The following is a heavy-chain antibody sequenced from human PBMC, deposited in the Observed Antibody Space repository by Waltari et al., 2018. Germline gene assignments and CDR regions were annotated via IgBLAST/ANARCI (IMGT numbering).Heavy chain of an antibody. Sequence: EVQLVESGGGLVHPGRSLRLSCAASGFTFDDYAIQWVRQAPGKGLEWVAGINWNSDSIGYGDSVKGRFTISRDNARNSLYLQMKSLTTEDTAVYYCLKKNDEVYDRNGLVYDAFDVWGQGTMVTVST. CDR2: INWNSDSI. J-gene: IGHJ3*01. D-gene: IGHD3-22*01. V-gene: IGHV3-9*01. CDR3: LKKNDEVYDRNGLVYDAFDV. CDR1: GFTFDDYA.